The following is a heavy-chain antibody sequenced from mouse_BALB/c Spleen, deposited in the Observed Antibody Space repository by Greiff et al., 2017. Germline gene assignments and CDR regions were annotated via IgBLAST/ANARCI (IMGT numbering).Heavy chain of an antibody. J-gene: IGHJ4*01. D-gene: IGHD2-14*01. Sequence: VKLVESGAELARPGASVKMSCKASGYTFTSYTMHWVKQRPGQGLEWIGYINPSSGYTNYNQKFKDKATLTADKSSSTAYMQLSSLTSEDSAVYFCARYRYDGDYYAMDYWGQGTSVTVSS. CDR2: INPSSGYT. CDR1: GYTFTSYT. V-gene: IGHV1-4*01. CDR3: ARYRYDGDYYAMDY.